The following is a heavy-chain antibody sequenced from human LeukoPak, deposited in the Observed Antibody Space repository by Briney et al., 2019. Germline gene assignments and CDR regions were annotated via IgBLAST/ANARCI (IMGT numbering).Heavy chain of an antibody. CDR3: AKIGALNLRWHYNWFDP. V-gene: IGHV3-48*01. D-gene: IGHD4-23*01. Sequence: GGSLRLSCAASGFTFSSYSMNWVRQAPGKGLEWVSYISSSSSTIYYADSVKGRFTISRDNAKNSLYLQMNRMRAEDTAVYYCAKIGALNLRWHYNWFDPWGQGTLVTVSS. CDR1: GFTFSSYS. CDR2: ISSSSSTI. J-gene: IGHJ5*02.